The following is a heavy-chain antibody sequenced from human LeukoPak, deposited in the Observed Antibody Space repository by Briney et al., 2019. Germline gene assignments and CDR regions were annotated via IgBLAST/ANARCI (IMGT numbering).Heavy chain of an antibody. CDR2: ISYDERNK. D-gene: IGHD2-2*01. Sequence: GGSLRLSCEASGFTFNTYDMHWVRQAPGKGLEWLAVISYDERNKYYADSVKGRFTISRDNSKNTLYLQMSSLRPEDTAVYYCANGAVYCTSPKYPTGSAPSCFAHWGQGTLVTVSS. CDR3: ANGAVYCTSPKYPTGSAPSCFAH. J-gene: IGHJ4*02. CDR1: GFTFNTYD. V-gene: IGHV3-30*18.